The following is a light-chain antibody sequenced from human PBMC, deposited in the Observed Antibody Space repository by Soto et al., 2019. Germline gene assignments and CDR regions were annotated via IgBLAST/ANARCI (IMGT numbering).Light chain of an antibody. CDR1: SSNIGRNS. V-gene: IGLV1-44*01. Sequence: QSVLTQAPSASETPGQRVTISCSGRSSNIGRNSISWYQQFPGTAPKLLIYNTNQRPAGVPDRFSGSKSGTSASLAIRGLQSDDEADYYCAAWEDRLNGYVFGTGTKLTVL. J-gene: IGLJ1*01. CDR2: NTN. CDR3: AAWEDRLNGYV.